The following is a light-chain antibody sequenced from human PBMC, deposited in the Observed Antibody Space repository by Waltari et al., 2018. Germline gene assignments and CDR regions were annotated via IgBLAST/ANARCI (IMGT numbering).Light chain of an antibody. Sequence: EVVLTQSPGTLSLSPGERATLSCRASQSVGKYLAWYQQKPGQAPRLLIYHASTRAPGIPDRFSGSGYGTDFSLTISRLEPEDFAVYYCQKYDSLPATFGQGTKVEIK. CDR3: QKYDSLPAT. CDR2: HAS. CDR1: QSVGKY. J-gene: IGKJ1*01. V-gene: IGKV3-20*01.